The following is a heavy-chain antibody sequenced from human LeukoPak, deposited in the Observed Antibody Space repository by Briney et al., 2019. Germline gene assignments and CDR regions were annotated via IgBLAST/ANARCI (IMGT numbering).Heavy chain of an antibody. Sequence: DPSETLSLTCTVSGGSISSDGYNWSWLRQHPGKGLEWIGYIYYSGSTYYNPSLKSRVTISVDTSKNRFSLKLSSVTAADTAVYYCARVGLLWIHFDYWGQGTLVTVSS. D-gene: IGHD3-10*01. J-gene: IGHJ4*02. CDR3: ARVGLLWIHFDY. CDR1: GGSISSDGYN. V-gene: IGHV4-31*03. CDR2: IYYSGST.